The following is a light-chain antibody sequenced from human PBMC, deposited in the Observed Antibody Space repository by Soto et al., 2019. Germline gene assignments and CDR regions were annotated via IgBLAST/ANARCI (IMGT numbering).Light chain of an antibody. V-gene: IGLV2-14*03. CDR3: SSYTSSSTRV. J-gene: IGLJ1*01. CDR1: SSDVGAYDY. CDR2: EVS. Sequence: LTQPASVSGPPGQSITISCTGTSSDVGAYDYVSWYQQHPDKAPKLMIYEVSNRPSGVSNRFSGSKSVNTATLTISGLQTEDEADYYCSSYTSSSTRVFGTGTKVTVL.